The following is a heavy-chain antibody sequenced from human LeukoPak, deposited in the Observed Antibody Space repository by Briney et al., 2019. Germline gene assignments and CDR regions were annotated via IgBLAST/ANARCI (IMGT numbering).Heavy chain of an antibody. D-gene: IGHD6-19*01. CDR1: GGSISSSSYY. J-gene: IGHJ3*02. CDR2: IYYSGST. Sequence: SETLSLTCPVSGGSISSSSYYWGWIRPPPGKGLEWIGSIYYSGSTYYNPSLKSRVTISVDTSKNQFSLKLSSVTAADTAVYYCARLPIVVAGDAFDIWGQGTMVTVSS. CDR3: ARLPIVVAGDAFDI. V-gene: IGHV4-39*01.